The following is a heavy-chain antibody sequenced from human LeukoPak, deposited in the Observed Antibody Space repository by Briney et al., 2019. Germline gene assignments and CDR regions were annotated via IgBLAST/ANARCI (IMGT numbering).Heavy chain of an antibody. CDR1: GGSVSSYY. V-gene: IGHV4-59*02. CDR2: IYYSGST. J-gene: IGHJ4*02. Sequence: SETLSLTCTVSGGSVSSYYWSWIRQPPGKGLEWIGYIYYSGSTNYNPSLKSRVTISVDTSKNQFSLKLNSVTAAGTAVYYCARGGFYDSPDYWGQGTLVTVSS. D-gene: IGHD3-22*01. CDR3: ARGGFYDSPDY.